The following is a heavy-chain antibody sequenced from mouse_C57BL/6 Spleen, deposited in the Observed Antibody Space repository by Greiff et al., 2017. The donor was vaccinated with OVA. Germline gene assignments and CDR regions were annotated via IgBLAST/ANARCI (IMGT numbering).Heavy chain of an antibody. D-gene: IGHD2-1*01. CDR2: IDPSDSYT. Sequence: QVQLQQPGAELVKPGASVKLSCKASGYTFTSYWMQWVKQRPGQGLEWIGEIDPSDSYTNYNQKFKGKATLTVDTSSSTAYMQLSSQTSEDSAGYCCARRGRGNSWYYYVWGTGTTVSAAS. CDR1: GYTFTSYW. V-gene: IGHV1-50*01. CDR3: ARRGRGNSWYYYV. J-gene: IGHJ1*03.